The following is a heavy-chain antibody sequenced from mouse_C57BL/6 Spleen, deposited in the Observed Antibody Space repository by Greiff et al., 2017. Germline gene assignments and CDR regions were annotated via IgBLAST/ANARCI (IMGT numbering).Heavy chain of an antibody. J-gene: IGHJ4*01. CDR3: AREGGYDGYEDYAMDY. Sequence: QVQLQQSGPELVKPGASVKISCKASGYTFTDYYINWVTQRPGQGLEWIGWIFPGSGSTYYNEKFKGKATLTVDKSSSTAYMLLSSLTSEDSAVYFCAREGGYDGYEDYAMDYWGQGTSVTVSS. D-gene: IGHD2-3*01. V-gene: IGHV1-75*01. CDR2: IFPGSGST. CDR1: GYTFTDYY.